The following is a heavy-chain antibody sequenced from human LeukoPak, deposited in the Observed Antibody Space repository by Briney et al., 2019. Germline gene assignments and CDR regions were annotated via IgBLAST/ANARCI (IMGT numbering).Heavy chain of an antibody. D-gene: IGHD3-16*02. CDR2: INSDGSST. V-gene: IGHV3-74*01. CDR1: GFTFSSFW. CDR3: ARGLGELSLIRGLYFYYYMDV. J-gene: IGHJ6*03. Sequence: GGSLRLSCAASGFTFSSFWMHWVRQAPGKGLVWVSRINSDGSSTSYADSVKGRFTISRDNAKNTLYLQMNSLRAEDTAVYYCARGLGELSLIRGLYFYYYMDVWGKGTTVTVSS.